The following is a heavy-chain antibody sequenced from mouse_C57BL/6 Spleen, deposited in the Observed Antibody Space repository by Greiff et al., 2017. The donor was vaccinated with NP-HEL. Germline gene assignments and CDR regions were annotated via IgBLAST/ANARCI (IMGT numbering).Heavy chain of an antibody. CDR3: ARYYGSSHFDY. V-gene: IGHV1-64*01. Sequence: QVQLQQPGAELVKPGASVKLSCKASGYTFTSYWMHWVKQRPGQGLEWIGMIHPNSGSTNYNEKFKSKATLTVDKSSSTAYMQLSSLTSEDSAVYYCARYYGSSHFDYWGQGTTLTVSS. CDR2: IHPNSGST. J-gene: IGHJ2*01. CDR1: GYTFTSYW. D-gene: IGHD1-1*01.